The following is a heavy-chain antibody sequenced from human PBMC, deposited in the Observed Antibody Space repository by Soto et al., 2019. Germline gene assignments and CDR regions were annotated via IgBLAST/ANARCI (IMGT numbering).Heavy chain of an antibody. J-gene: IGHJ5*02. CDR1: GFIFSGYW. D-gene: IGHD2-15*01. CDR2: IKGDGSGI. CDR3: ARAICSGGRCFLLDL. Sequence: EVQLLESGGGLVPPGGSLRLSCAASGFIFSGYWMHWVRQAPGKGLVWVSRIKGDGSGISYADSVKGRFTISRDNVKKTLYLQMNCLRAEDTAVYYCARAICSGGRCFLLDLWGQGTLVTVSS. V-gene: IGHV3-74*01.